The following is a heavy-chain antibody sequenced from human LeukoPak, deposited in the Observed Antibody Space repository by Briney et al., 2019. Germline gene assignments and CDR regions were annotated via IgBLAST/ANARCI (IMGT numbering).Heavy chain of an antibody. V-gene: IGHV3-11*05. CDR1: GFTFSDYY. CDR2: ISFSTSYT. CDR3: ARGLYYFDY. J-gene: IGHJ4*02. Sequence: GGSLRLSCAASGFTFSDYYMSWLRQAPGKGLEWVSYISFSTSYTNYADSVKGRFTISRDSAKNSLYLQINSLRAEDTAVYYCARGLYYFDYWGQGTLVTVSS.